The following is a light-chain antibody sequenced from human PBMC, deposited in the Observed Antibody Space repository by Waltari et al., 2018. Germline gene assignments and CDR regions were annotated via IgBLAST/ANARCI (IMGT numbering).Light chain of an antibody. CDR3: SSFTTRSTYA. CDR2: EVT. Sequence: QSALTQPASVSGSPGPSITISCTGTSSDVGAYYSVSWAQQHPGKSPQLIIYEVTRRPSGISDRFSGSKSDNTASLTIYGRQPEDEADYYCSSFTTRSTYAFGTGTKVTVL. J-gene: IGLJ1*01. CDR1: SSDVGAYYS. V-gene: IGLV2-14*01.